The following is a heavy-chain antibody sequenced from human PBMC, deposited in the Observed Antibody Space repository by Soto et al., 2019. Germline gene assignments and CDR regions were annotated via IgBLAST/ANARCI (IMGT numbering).Heavy chain of an antibody. D-gene: IGHD6-6*01. Sequence: PGGSLRLTCAASGFSFRTYGMHRVRQAPRKGREGGAGISNDGSNTNYADSLKSRVTISIDNSKNQLSLKLNTLSAEDTAVYYCAKDSRSPGYRCSYFDYWGRGTLVTVSS. CDR2: ISNDGSNT. J-gene: IGHJ4*02. CDR3: AKDSRSPGYRCSYFDY. V-gene: IGHV3-30*18. CDR1: GFSFRTYG.